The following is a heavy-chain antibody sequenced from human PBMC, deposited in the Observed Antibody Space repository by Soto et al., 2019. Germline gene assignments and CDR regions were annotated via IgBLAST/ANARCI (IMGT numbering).Heavy chain of an antibody. V-gene: IGHV3-33*01. CDR3: AREPNYDFWSGYYEGFDY. D-gene: IGHD3-3*01. CDR2: IWYDGSNK. CDR1: GFTFSSYG. Sequence: TGGSLRLSCAASGFTFSSYGMHWVRQAPGKGLEWVAVIWYDGSNKYYADSVKGRFTISRDNSKNTLYLQMNSLRAEDTAVYYCAREPNYDFWSGYYEGFDYWGQGTLVTVSS. J-gene: IGHJ4*02.